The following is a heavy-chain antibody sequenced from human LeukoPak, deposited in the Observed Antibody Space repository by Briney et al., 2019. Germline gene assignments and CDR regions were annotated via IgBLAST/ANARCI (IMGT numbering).Heavy chain of an antibody. D-gene: IGHD3-10*01. CDR1: GGSFSGYS. Sequence: SETLSLTCAVYGGSFSGYSWTWIRQPPGKGLEWIGEINRSGTTNYSPSLKSRVTISVDTSKNQFSLKLTSVTAADTAVYYCARGESYYYASGSSLPLGYWGQGTLVTVSS. CDR2: INRSGTT. CDR3: ARGESYYYASGSSLPLGY. J-gene: IGHJ4*02. V-gene: IGHV4-34*01.